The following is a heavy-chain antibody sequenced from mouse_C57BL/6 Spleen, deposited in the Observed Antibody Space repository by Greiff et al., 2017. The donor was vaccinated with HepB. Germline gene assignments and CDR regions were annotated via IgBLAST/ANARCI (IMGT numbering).Heavy chain of an antibody. CDR3: ARWGEFDY. Sequence: VQLVESGAELVRPGSSVKLSCKASGYTFTSYWMDWVKQRPGQGLEWIGNIYPSDSETHYNQKFKDKATLTVDKSSSTAYMQLSSLTSEDSAVYYCARWGEFDYWGQGTTLTVSS. CDR2: IYPSDSET. CDR1: GYTFTSYW. V-gene: IGHV1-61*01. J-gene: IGHJ2*01.